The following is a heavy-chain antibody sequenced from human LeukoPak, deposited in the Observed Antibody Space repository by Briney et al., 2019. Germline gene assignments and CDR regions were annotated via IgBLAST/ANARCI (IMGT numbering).Heavy chain of an antibody. J-gene: IGHJ4*02. CDR2: MNPNSGKT. Sequence: ASVKVSCKASGSTFTSCDINWVRQPPGQGLEWMGWMNPNSGKTGYARKFQGRVTMTKNTSISTAYMEVSSLGYEDTAIYYCARGQPGLASAGTYDFWGQGTLITVSS. D-gene: IGHD6-13*01. CDR1: GSTFTSCD. V-gene: IGHV1-8*01. CDR3: ARGQPGLASAGTYDF.